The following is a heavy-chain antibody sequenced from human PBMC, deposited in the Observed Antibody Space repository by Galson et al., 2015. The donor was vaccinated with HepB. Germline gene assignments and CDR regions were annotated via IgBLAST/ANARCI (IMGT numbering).Heavy chain of an antibody. Sequence: SVKVSCKASGYTFTGYYMHWVRQAPGQGLEWMGGIIPIFGTANYAQKFQGRVTITADESTSTAYMELGSLRSEDTAVYYCARDTTGTQDYFDYWGQGTLVTVSS. V-gene: IGHV1-69*13. CDR2: IIPIFGTA. CDR3: ARDTTGTQDYFDY. CDR1: GYTFTGYY. J-gene: IGHJ4*02. D-gene: IGHD1-1*01.